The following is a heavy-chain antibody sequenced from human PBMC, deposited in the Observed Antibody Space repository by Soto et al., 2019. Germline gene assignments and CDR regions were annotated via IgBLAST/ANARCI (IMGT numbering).Heavy chain of an antibody. CDR2: INEDGSDK. V-gene: IGHV3-7*01. Sequence: ESGGGLVQPGGSLRLSCAASGFTFTNYWMNWVRQAPGKGLEWVANINEDGSDKYYVDSVKGRFTISRDNAKNSVYLQMNSLRAEDTAVYYCATGRNYAFDSWGQGTMVTVSS. CDR3: ATGRNYAFDS. J-gene: IGHJ3*02. CDR1: GFTFTNYW.